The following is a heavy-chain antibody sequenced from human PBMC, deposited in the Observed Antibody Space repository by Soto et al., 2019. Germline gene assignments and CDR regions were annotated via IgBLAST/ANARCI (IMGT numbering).Heavy chain of an antibody. CDR3: ARVVVREYDFWRYYYYYMDV. J-gene: IGHJ6*03. CDR1: GGSISSYY. CDR2: IYYSGST. Sequence: QVQLQESGPGLVKPSETLSLTCTVSGGSISSYYWSWIRQPPGKGLEWIGYIYYSGSTNYNPSLKSRVTISVDTSKNQFALKLSSVTAADTAVYYCARVVVREYDFWRYYYYYMDVWGKGTTVTVSS. V-gene: IGHV4-59*01. D-gene: IGHD3-3*01.